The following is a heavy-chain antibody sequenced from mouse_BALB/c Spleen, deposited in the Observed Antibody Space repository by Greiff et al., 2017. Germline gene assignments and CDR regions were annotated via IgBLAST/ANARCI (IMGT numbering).Heavy chain of an antibody. V-gene: IGHV5-15*02. D-gene: IGHD4-1*01. CDR2: ISNLAYSI. CDR3: ARDAGGYFDY. Sequence: EVLLVESGGGLVQPGGSRKLSCAASGFTFSDYGMAWVRQAPGKGPEWVAFISNLAYSIYYADTVTGRFTISRENAKNTLYLEMSSLRSEDTAMYYCARDAGGYFDYWGQGTTLTVSS. CDR1: GFTFSDYG. J-gene: IGHJ2*01.